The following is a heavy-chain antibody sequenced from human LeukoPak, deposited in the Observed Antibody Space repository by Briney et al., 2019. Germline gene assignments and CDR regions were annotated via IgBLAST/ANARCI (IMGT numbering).Heavy chain of an antibody. CDR3: ARVMGSQPDY. Sequence: ASVKVSCKASGYTFTSYDINWVRQATGQGLEWMGWMNPNSGNTGYAQKFQGRVTMTTDTSTSTAYMELRSLRSDDTAVYYCARVMGSQPDYWGQGTLVTVSS. D-gene: IGHD2-2*01. CDR1: GYTFTSYD. CDR2: MNPNSGNT. J-gene: IGHJ4*02. V-gene: IGHV1-8*01.